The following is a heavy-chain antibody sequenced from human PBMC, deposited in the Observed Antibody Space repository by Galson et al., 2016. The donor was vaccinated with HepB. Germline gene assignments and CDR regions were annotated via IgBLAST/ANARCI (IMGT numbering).Heavy chain of an antibody. CDR1: GFTFSSYS. CDR2: ISSSSNYI. J-gene: IGHJ4*02. Sequence: SLRLSCAASGFTFSSYSMNWVRQAPGKGLEWVSFISSSSNYIYYADSVKGRFTISRDIAKKSLYLQMNSLRAEDTAVYYCARVHYSGRHFILDYWGQGTLVTVSS. D-gene: IGHD1-26*01. V-gene: IGHV3-21*01. CDR3: ARVHYSGRHFILDY.